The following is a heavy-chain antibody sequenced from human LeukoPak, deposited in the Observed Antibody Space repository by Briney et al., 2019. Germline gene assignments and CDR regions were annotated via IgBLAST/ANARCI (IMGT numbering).Heavy chain of an antibody. CDR3: ARTPHSYGPHIDY. CDR1: GGSISSSSYY. V-gene: IGHV4-39*01. CDR2: IYYSGST. D-gene: IGHD5-18*01. J-gene: IGHJ4*02. Sequence: SETLSLTCTVSGGSISSSSYYWGWIRQPPGKGLEWIGSIYYSGSTYYNPSLKSRVTISVDTSKNQFSLKLSSVTAADTAVYYCARTPHSYGPHIDYWGQGTLVTVPP.